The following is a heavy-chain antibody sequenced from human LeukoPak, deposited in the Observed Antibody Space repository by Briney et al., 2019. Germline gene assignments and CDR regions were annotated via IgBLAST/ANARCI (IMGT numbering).Heavy chain of an antibody. CDR3: AALRPFDY. Sequence: GGSLRLSCAASGFTFSAFGMHWVRQAPGKGLEWVTFIPYDGSDKYYADSVKGRFTISRDDSKNTAYLQMTSLKPEDTAVYYCAALRPFDYWGQGTLVTVSS. J-gene: IGHJ4*02. CDR2: IPYDGSDK. D-gene: IGHD3-16*01. CDR1: GFTFSAFG. V-gene: IGHV3-30*02.